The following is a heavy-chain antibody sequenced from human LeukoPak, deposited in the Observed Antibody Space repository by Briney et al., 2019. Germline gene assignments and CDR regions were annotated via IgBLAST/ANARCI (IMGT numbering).Heavy chain of an antibody. CDR2: IIPIFGTA. CDR1: GGTFSSYA. CDR3: VRAGKGDGYNFGY. V-gene: IGHV1-69*05. Sequence: SVKVSCKASGGTFSSYAISWVRQAPGQGLEWMGGIIPIFGTANYAQKFQGRVTITTDESTSTAYMELSSLRSEDTAVYYCVRAGKGDGYNFGYWGQGTLVTVSS. D-gene: IGHD5-24*01. J-gene: IGHJ4*02.